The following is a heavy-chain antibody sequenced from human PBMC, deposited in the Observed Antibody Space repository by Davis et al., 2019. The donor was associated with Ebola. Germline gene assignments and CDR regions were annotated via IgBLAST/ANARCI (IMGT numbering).Heavy chain of an antibody. J-gene: IGHJ6*02. D-gene: IGHD2-15*01. CDR1: GGSISSYY. CDR3: ARLRGSCHRAFYYYGMDV. Sequence: SETLSLTCTVSGGSISSYYWRWIRQPPGKGLEWIGEINHSGSTNYNPSLKSRVTISVDTSKNQFSLKLSSVTAADTAVYYCARLRGSCHRAFYYYGMDVWGQGTTVTVSS. V-gene: IGHV4-34*01. CDR2: INHSGST.